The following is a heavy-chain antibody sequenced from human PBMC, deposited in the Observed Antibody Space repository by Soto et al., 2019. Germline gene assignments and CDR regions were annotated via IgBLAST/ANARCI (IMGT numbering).Heavy chain of an antibody. CDR1: GFTFSSYG. V-gene: IGHV3-30*03. CDR2: ISYDGSNK. CDR3: ARLGGYCRSTGSGCYGFYAMDV. Sequence: PGGSLRLSCAASGFTFSSYGMHWVRQAPGKGLEWVAVISYDGSNKYYADSVKGRFTISRDASKNQFSLRVTSVTVADTALYYCARLGGYCRSTGSGCYGFYAMDVWGQGTTVTAP. D-gene: IGHD2-2*01. J-gene: IGHJ6*02.